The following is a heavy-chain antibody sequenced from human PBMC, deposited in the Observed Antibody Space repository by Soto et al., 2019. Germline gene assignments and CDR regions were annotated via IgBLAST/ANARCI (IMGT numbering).Heavy chain of an antibody. Sequence: SETLSLTCTVSGGSMTAYYWNWMRQPPGKGLQWIGYTYYSGSTTYNPSLKSRVTISVDSSKNQFSLKLDSVTPADTAVYYCARVRGTAGKRYFDYWGPGTLVTVST. CDR1: GGSMTAYY. D-gene: IGHD6-13*01. CDR3: ARVRGTAGKRYFDY. J-gene: IGHJ4*02. CDR2: TYYSGST. V-gene: IGHV4-59*01.